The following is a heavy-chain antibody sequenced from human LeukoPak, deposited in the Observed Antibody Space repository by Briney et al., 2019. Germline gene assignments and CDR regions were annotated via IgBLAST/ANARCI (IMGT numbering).Heavy chain of an antibody. CDR1: GFSFASYD. CDR3: AKEGSGWYYLDY. J-gene: IGHJ4*02. CDR2: IESDGSKE. V-gene: IGHV3-30*02. D-gene: IGHD6-19*01. Sequence: GGSLRLSFAASGFSFASYDIHWVRQAPGKGREWVIFIESDGSKEYYADSVKGRFTISRDNSKNTVYVQMKSLRPEDTAVYYCAKEGSGWYYLDYWGQGTVVTVSS.